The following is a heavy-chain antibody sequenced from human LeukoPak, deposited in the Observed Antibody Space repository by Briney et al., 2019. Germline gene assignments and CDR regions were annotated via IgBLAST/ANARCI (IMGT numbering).Heavy chain of an antibody. CDR2: INPNSGDT. J-gene: IGHJ4*02. V-gene: IGHV1-2*02. Sequence: GASVKVSCKASGYSLTGNYMHWVRQAPGQGLEWMGWINPNSGDTNFAQKFQGRVTMTRDTSLSTAYMELSRLRSDDTAVYYCARGGQWELLQTFDYWGQGTLVTVSS. CDR1: GYSLTGNY. D-gene: IGHD1-26*01. CDR3: ARGGQWELLQTFDY.